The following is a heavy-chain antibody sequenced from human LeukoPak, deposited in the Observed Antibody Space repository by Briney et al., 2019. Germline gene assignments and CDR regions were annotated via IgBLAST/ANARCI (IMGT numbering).Heavy chain of an antibody. V-gene: IGHV1-24*01. Sequence: ASVKVSCKVSGYTLTELSMHWVRQAPGKGLEWMGGFDPEDGETIYAQKFQGRVTMTEDTSTDTAYMELSSLRSEDTAVYYCATFYDYVWGSLYYFDYWGQGTLVTVSS. CDR1: GYTLTELS. CDR2: FDPEDGET. J-gene: IGHJ4*02. D-gene: IGHD3-16*01. CDR3: ATFYDYVWGSLYYFDY.